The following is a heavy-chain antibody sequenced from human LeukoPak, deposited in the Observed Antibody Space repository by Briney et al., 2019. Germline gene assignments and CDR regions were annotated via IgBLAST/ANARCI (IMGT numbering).Heavy chain of an antibody. CDR1: GGSISSYY. J-gene: IGHJ3*02. V-gene: IGHV4-59*08. Sequence: SETLSLTCTVSGGSISSYYWSWIRQPPGKGLEWIGYIYYSGSTNYNPSLKSRVTISVDTSKIQFSLKLSSVTAADTAVYYCATSTLWFGELAAFDIWGQGTMVTVSS. CDR3: ATSTLWFGELAAFDI. CDR2: IYYSGST. D-gene: IGHD3-10*01.